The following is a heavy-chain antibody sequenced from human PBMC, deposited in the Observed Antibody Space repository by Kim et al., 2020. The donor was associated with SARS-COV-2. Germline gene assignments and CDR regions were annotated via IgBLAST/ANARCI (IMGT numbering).Heavy chain of an antibody. Sequence: ASVKVSCKASGYTFTSYYMHWVRQAPGQGLEWMGIINPSGGSTSYAQKFQGRVTMTRDTSTSTVYMELSSLRSEDTAVYYCARGGHVLLWFGEAHYFDYWGQGTLVTVSS. CDR2: INPSGGST. V-gene: IGHV1-46*01. J-gene: IGHJ4*02. D-gene: IGHD3-10*01. CDR1: GYTFTSYY. CDR3: ARGGHVLLWFGEAHYFDY.